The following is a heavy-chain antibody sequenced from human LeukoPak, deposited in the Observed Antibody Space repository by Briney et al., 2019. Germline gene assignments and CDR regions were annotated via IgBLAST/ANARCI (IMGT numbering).Heavy chain of an antibody. J-gene: IGHJ5*02. Sequence: PSETLSLTCTVSGGSISSYYWSWIRQPPEKGLEWIGYIYYSGNTNYNPSLRSRVTISVDTSKNQFSLKLSSVTAADTAVYYCARDLGSTTNWFDPWGQGTLVTVSS. D-gene: IGHD5/OR15-5a*01. V-gene: IGHV4-59*01. CDR3: ARDLGSTTNWFDP. CDR2: IYYSGNT. CDR1: GGSISSYY.